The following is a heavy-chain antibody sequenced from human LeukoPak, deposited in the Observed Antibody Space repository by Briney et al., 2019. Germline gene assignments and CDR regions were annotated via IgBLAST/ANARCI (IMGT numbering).Heavy chain of an antibody. CDR3: ARSRWTHYYMDA. J-gene: IGHJ6*03. V-gene: IGHV4-39*01. CDR2: IYYSGST. CDR1: GGSISSSSYY. D-gene: IGHD2-15*01. Sequence: SETLSLTCTVSGGSISSSSYYWGWIRQPPGKGLEWIGSIYYSGSTYYNPSLKSRVTISVDTSKNQFSLKLSSVTAADTAVYYCARSRWTHYYMDAWGKGTTVTVSS.